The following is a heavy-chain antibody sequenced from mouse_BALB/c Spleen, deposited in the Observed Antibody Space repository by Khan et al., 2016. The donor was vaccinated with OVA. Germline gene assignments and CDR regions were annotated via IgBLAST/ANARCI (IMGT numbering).Heavy chain of an antibody. J-gene: IGHJ2*01. D-gene: IGHD2-3*01. CDR3: TRDGIDY. CDR1: GYTFTTYW. CDR2: INPTSGST. V-gene: IGHV1-7*01. Sequence: VQLQQSGAELAKPGASVKMSCKASGYTFTTYWMHWVKQRPGQGLEWIGYINPTSGSTDYNEKFKDRATLSADKSSSPAYMQLSSLTSEDSAVFYCTRDGIDYWGQGTTLTVSS.